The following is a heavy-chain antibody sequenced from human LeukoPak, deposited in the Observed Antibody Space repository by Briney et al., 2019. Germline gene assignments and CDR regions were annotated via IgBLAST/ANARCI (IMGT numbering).Heavy chain of an antibody. CDR1: GGSISSGGYY. CDR2: IYYSGST. D-gene: IGHD3-22*01. CDR3: ARSQYYYDSSGYYGNAFDI. Sequence: PSQTLSLTCTVSGGSISSGGYYWSWIRQHPGKGLEWIGYIYYSGSTYYNPSLKSRVTISVDTSENQFSLKLSSVTAADTAVYYCARSQYYYDSSGYYGNAFDIWGQGTMVTVSS. J-gene: IGHJ3*02. V-gene: IGHV4-31*03.